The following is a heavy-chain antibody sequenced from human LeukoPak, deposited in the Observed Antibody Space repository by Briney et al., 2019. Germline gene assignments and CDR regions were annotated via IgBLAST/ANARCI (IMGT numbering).Heavy chain of an antibody. CDR3: TRDYSGDY. Sequence: ASVKVSCKASGYTFSDYGINWVRQAPGQGLEWMGWITVYNDDTNYGQKFRGRVTMTTDTSTSTAYMELRRLRSDDTAVYYCTRDYSGDYWGQGTLVTVSS. D-gene: IGHD3-10*01. CDR2: ITVYNDDT. J-gene: IGHJ4*02. CDR1: GYTFSDYG. V-gene: IGHV1-18*01.